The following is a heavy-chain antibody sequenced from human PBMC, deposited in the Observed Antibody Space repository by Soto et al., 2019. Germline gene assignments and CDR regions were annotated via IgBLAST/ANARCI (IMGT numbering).Heavy chain of an antibody. Sequence: QLQLQESGPGLVKPSETLSLTCTVSGGSISSSNYYWGWIRQPPGKGLEWIGIIYYSGSTYYNPSLKSRVTIPVATSKDRFSLKLGSVPAADTAVYYCARRGSSSWYGVWGQGTLVTVSS. V-gene: IGHV4-39*01. CDR1: GGSISSSNYY. D-gene: IGHD6-13*01. CDR3: ARRGSSSWYGV. J-gene: IGHJ4*02. CDR2: IYYSGST.